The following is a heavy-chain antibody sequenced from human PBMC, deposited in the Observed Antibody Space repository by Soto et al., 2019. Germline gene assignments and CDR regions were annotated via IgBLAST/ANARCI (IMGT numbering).Heavy chain of an antibody. CDR1: GLRFSSYW. Sequence: GGSLRLSCAGSGLRFSSYWMSWVRQAPGKGLEWVASIKQDESEKYYVDSVKGRFTISRDNAKNSLYLQMNSLRVEDTAVYYCARGCSSASCQNKYYFDYWGQGILVTVSS. J-gene: IGHJ4*02. CDR3: ARGCSSASCQNKYYFDY. D-gene: IGHD2-2*01. V-gene: IGHV3-7*01. CDR2: IKQDESEK.